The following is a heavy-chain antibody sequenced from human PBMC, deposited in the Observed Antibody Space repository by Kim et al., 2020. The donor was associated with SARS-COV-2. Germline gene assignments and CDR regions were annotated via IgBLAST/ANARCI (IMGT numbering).Heavy chain of an antibody. Sequence: GGSLRLSCAASGFTFSSYGMHWVRQAPGKGLQWVAVIWYDGSNKYYADSVKGRFTISRDNSKNTLYLQMNSLRAEDTAVYYCARDKWEPPSGYYFDYWGQGTLVTVSS. J-gene: IGHJ4*02. CDR3: ARDKWEPPSGYYFDY. CDR2: IWYDGSNK. D-gene: IGHD1-26*01. CDR1: GFTFSSYG. V-gene: IGHV3-33*01.